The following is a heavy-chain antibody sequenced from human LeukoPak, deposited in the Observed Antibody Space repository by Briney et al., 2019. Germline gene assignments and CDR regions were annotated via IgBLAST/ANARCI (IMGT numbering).Heavy chain of an antibody. J-gene: IGHJ4*02. Sequence: GGSLRLSCAASGFTFSSYAMHWVRQAPGKGLEWVAVIPYDGSNKYYADSVKGRFTISRDNSKNTLYLQMNSLRAEDTAVYYCARGESSSWYEDYWGQGTLVTVSS. D-gene: IGHD6-13*01. CDR3: ARGESSSWYEDY. CDR2: IPYDGSNK. CDR1: GFTFSSYA. V-gene: IGHV3-30-3*01.